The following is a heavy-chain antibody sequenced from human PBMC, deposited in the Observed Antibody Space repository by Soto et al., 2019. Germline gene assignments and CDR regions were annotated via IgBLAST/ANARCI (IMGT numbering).Heavy chain of an antibody. CDR2: VTHIGSA. J-gene: IGHJ5*02. CDR1: GGSLSGYY. Sequence: SLTCAVYGGSLSGYYWSWVRQPPGKGLEWIGEVTHIGSANYNPSLKSRVTISVDTSKNQFSLNLTSVTAADTAVYYCARGPLTRYNWFDPWGQGTLVTVSS. V-gene: IGHV4-34*01. CDR3: ARGPLTRYNWFDP.